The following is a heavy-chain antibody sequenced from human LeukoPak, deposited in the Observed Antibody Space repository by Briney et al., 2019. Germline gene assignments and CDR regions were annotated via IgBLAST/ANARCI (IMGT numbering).Heavy chain of an antibody. J-gene: IGHJ4*02. V-gene: IGHV1-2*02. CDR3: ARTLGYQNC. CDR2: INPNSGGT. Sequence: ASVRVSCKASGYTFTGYYVHWVRQAPGQGLEWMGWINPNSGGTNYAQKFQGRVTMTRDTSISTAYMEVSRLTSDDTAVYYCARTLGYQNCWGQGTLVTVSS. D-gene: IGHD5-18*01. CDR1: GYTFTGYY.